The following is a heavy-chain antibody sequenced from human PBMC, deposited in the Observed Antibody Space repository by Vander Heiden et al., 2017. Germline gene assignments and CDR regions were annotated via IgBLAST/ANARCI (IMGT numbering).Heavy chain of an antibody. J-gene: IGHJ5*02. V-gene: IGHV3-21*02. CDR3: ARVQLQDNNWFDP. CDR1: GFTFTNYG. Sequence: EVQLVESGGGLVQPGGSLRLSCAASGFTFTNYGMNWVRQAPGKGLEWVSSIGSTSNYIYYADSVKGRFTISRDNAKNSLYLQMNRLRAEDTAVYYCARVQLQDNNWFDPWGQGTLVTVS. D-gene: IGHD4-4*01. CDR2: IGSTSNYI.